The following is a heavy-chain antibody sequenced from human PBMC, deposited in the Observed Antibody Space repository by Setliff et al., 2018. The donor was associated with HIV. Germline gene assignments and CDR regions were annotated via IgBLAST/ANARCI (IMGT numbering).Heavy chain of an antibody. J-gene: IGHJ3*02. CDR3: TTGLGGSYDAFDI. D-gene: IGHD1-26*01. CDR2: IKSKTDGGTT. CDR1: GFPFSSAW. V-gene: IGHV3-15*01. Sequence: GGSLRLSCAASGFPFSSAWMGWVRQAPGKGLEWVGRIKSKTDGGTTDYAAPVKGRFTISRDDSKNTLYLQMNSLKTEDTAVYYCTTGLGGSYDAFDIWGQGTMVTVS.